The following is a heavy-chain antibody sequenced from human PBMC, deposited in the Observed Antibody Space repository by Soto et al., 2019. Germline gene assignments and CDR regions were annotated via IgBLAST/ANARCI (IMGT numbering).Heavy chain of an antibody. CDR3: AKDRTPVADYYFDY. Sequence: QVHLVESGGGVVQPGRSLRLSCAASGFTFSSYAMHWVRQAPGKGLEWVAVISGDGRDKYHADSVKGRFTISRDNSKNTLYLQMNSLRAEDTAVYYCAKDRTPVADYYFDYWGQGTLVTVSS. CDR2: ISGDGRDK. CDR1: GFTFSSYA. J-gene: IGHJ4*02. V-gene: IGHV3-30*18. D-gene: IGHD6-19*01.